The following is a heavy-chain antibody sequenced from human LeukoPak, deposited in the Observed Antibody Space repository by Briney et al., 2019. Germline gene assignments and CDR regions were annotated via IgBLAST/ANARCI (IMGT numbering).Heavy chain of an antibody. CDR3: ARVSRIGIGRLAPSDYMDV. D-gene: IGHD2-21*01. J-gene: IGHJ6*03. CDR1: GSTLTELS. V-gene: IGHV1-24*01. CDR2: FDPEDGET. Sequence: ASVKVSCKVSGSTLTELSMHWVRQAPGKGLEWMGGFDPEDGETIYAQKFQGRVTMTRDTSINTAYLDLSTLTFEDTAVYFCARVSRIGIGRLAPSDYMDVWGEGTSVTISS.